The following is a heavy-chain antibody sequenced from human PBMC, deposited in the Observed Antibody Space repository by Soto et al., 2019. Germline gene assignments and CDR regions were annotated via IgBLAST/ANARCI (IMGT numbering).Heavy chain of an antibody. Sequence: QVQLVQSGAEVKKPGASVKVSCKSFGYTFIAYYLHWVRQAPGQGLEWMGWINPNSGGTNYAQKFQGGVTMTRDTSISTDYMELSRLTSDDTAVYYCANVLRPGSPPDYWGQGPLVTVSS. V-gene: IGHV1-2*02. J-gene: IGHJ4*02. CDR1: GYTFIAYY. CDR3: ANVLRPGSPPDY. CDR2: INPNSGGT.